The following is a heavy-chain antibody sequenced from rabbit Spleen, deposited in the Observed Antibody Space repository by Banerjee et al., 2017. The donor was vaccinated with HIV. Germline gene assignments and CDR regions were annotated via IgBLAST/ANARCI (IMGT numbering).Heavy chain of an antibody. CDR1: GFSFSNKAV. CDR3: ARDTSSSFSSYGMDL. D-gene: IGHD1-1*01. J-gene: IGHJ6*01. CDR2: IDTGSRDFT. V-gene: IGHV1S45*01. Sequence: QEQLVESGGGLVRPEGSLKLSCKASGFSFSNKAVMCWVRQAPGKGLEWIACIDTGSRDFTYYASWAKGRFTISKTSSTTVTLQMTSLTVADTATYFCARDTSSSFSSYGMDLWGQGTLVTVS.